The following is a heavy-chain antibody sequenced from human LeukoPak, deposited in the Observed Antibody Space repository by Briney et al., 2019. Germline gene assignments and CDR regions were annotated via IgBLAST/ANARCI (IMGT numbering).Heavy chain of an antibody. CDR2: FDPEDGET. CDR1: GYTLTELS. Sequence: ASVKVSCKVSGYTLTELSMHWVRQAPGKGLEWMGGFDPEDGETIYAQKFQGRVTMIEDTSTDTAYMELSSLRSEDTAVYYCATDLSGSYSYFDYWGQGTLVTVSS. CDR3: ATDLSGSYSYFDY. J-gene: IGHJ4*02. V-gene: IGHV1-24*01. D-gene: IGHD1-26*01.